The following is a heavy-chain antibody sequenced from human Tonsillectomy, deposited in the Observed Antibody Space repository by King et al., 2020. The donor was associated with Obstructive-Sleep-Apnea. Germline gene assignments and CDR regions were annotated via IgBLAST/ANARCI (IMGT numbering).Heavy chain of an antibody. J-gene: IGHJ6*02. CDR2: ISYDGSNK. CDR1: GFTFRSYG. Sequence: VQLVESGGGVVQPGRSLRLSCAASGFTFRSYGTHWVRQAPGKGLEWVAMISYDGSNKYYADSGKGRFTISRDNSKNTLYLQMNSLRAEDTAVYFCAKDMVRGVITGAYYYGMDVWGQGTTVTVSS. V-gene: IGHV3-30*18. CDR3: AKDMVRGVITGAYYYGMDV. D-gene: IGHD3-10*01.